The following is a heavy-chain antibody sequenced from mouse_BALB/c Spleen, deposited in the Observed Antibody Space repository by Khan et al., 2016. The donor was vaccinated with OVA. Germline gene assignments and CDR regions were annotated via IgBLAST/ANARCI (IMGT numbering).Heavy chain of an antibody. Sequence: EVELVESGPGLVKPSQSLSLTCTVTGYSITSNYAWNWIRQFPGNKLEWMGYISYSGSTSYNPSLKSRIAITRDTSKNTFFLQLNSVTTEDTATDYCARKNYYGYAVDYWGQGTSVTVSA. CDR3: ARKNYYGYAVDY. CDR2: ISYSGST. D-gene: IGHD1-1*01. V-gene: IGHV3-2*02. J-gene: IGHJ4*01. CDR1: GYSITSNYA.